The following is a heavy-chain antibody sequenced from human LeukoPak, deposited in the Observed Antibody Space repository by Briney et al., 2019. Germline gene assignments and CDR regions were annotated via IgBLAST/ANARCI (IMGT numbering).Heavy chain of an antibody. CDR1: GFTVSSNH. J-gene: IGHJ4*02. V-gene: IGHV3-66*01. Sequence: GGSLRLSCAASGFTVSSNHMTWVRQAPGKGLEWVSLIYPGGDTYSTDSVKGRFTISRDNSKNTLYLQMSSLRAEDTAVYYCASKVERYFEYWGQGILVTVPS. CDR3: ASKVERYFEY. D-gene: IGHD1-26*01. CDR2: IYPGGDT.